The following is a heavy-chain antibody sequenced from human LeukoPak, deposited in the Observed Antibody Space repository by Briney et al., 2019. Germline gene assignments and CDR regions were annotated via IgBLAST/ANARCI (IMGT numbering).Heavy chain of an antibody. CDR2: IYYSGST. CDR3: ARGLGHSQPRSSSSSRMTIYYYYMDV. V-gene: IGHV4-39*07. CDR1: GGSISSSSYY. Sequence: PSETLSLTCTVSGGSISSSSYYWGWIRQPPGKGLEWIGSIYYSGSTYYNPSLKSRVTISVDTSKNQFSLKLSSVTAADTAVYYCARGLGHSQPRSSSSSRMTIYYYYMDVWGKGATVTVSS. D-gene: IGHD6-6*01. J-gene: IGHJ6*03.